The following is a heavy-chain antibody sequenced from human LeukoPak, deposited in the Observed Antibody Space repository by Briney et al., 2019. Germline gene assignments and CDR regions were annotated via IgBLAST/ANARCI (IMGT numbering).Heavy chain of an antibody. J-gene: IGHJ4*02. V-gene: IGHV1-18*01. D-gene: IGHD6-6*01. CDR1: GYTFSDYG. CDR2: IIYYSDNT. CDR3: ARGFSSSSDFDL. Sequence: ASVKVSCKASGYTFSDYGISWVRQAPGQGLEWMGWIIYYSDNTKYAQKFQGRVTLTTDTSTSTAYMELRSLRSDDTAVYYCARGFSSSSDFDLWGQGTLISVSS.